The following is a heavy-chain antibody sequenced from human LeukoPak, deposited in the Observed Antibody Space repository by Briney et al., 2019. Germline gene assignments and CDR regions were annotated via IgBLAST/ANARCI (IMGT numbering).Heavy chain of an antibody. CDR1: GFIFSSYE. CDR2: IRSCGSNI. CDR3: AELGITMIGGV. D-gene: IGHD3-10*02. J-gene: IGHJ6*04. V-gene: IGHV3-48*03. Sequence: KPGGSVRLSCAASGFIFSSYEVNWARQAPGGGREWVSYIRSCGSNIYYADSVKGRFTISRDNAKNSLYLQMNSLRAEDTAVYYCAELGITMIGGVWGKGTTVTISS.